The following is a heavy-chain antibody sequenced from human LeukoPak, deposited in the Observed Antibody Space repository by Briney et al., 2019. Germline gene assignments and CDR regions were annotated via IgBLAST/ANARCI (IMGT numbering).Heavy chain of an antibody. J-gene: IGHJ3*01. V-gene: IGHV4-39*07. D-gene: IGHD3-22*01. CDR2: IYYSGST. CDR3: ARVGALYDSRGYYHDAFDV. Sequence: SETLSLTCTVSGGSISSSSYYWGWIRQPPGKGLEWIGSIYYSGSTYYNPSLKSRVTISVDTSKNQFSLKLSSVTAADTAVYYCARVGALYDSRGYYHDAFDVWGQGTMVTVSS. CDR1: GGSISSSSYY.